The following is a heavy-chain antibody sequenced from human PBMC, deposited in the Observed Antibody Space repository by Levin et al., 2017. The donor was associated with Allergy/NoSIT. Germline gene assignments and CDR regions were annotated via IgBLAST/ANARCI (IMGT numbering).Heavy chain of an antibody. CDR3: TSYSSSWYYFDY. J-gene: IGHJ4*02. D-gene: IGHD6-13*01. Sequence: PGGSLRLSCAASGITFSNAWMSWARQAPGKGLEWVGRIKNKADGATTEYAAPVKGRFTISRDDSKNTLYLQMNSLKTEDTAVYFCTSYSSSWYYFDYWGQGTLVTVSS. CDR1: GITFSNAW. CDR2: IKNKADGATT. V-gene: IGHV3-15*01.